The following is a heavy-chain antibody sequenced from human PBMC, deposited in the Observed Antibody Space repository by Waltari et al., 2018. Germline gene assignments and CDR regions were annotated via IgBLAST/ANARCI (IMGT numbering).Heavy chain of an antibody. J-gene: IGHJ6*02. D-gene: IGHD3-3*01. CDR1: GGSINNYY. CDR2: IYYSGST. V-gene: IGHV4-59*01. CDR3: ARVSSFRFSGGMDV. Sequence: QVQLQESGPGLVKPSETLSLTCTVSGGSINNYYWSWIRQPPGKGLEWIGYIYYSGSTNYNPSLKSRGTVAIDTSKNQFSLKLSSVTAADTAVYYCARVSSFRFSGGMDVWGQGTTVTVSS.